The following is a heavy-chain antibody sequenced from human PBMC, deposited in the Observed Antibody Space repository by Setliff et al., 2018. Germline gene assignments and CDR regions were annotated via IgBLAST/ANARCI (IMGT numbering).Heavy chain of an antibody. V-gene: IGHV5-51*01. CDR3: ASSFDSSGYNYGYSFDI. J-gene: IGHJ3*02. CDR1: GYSFSTCW. D-gene: IGHD3-22*01. CDR2: IYPGDSIT. Sequence: PGESLKISCKGSGYSFSTCWIGWVRQMPGKGLEWMGIIYPGDSITRYSPSFQGQVTISVDKSINTAYLQWSSLRASDTAIYYCASSFDSSGYNYGYSFDIWGQGTMVTVSS.